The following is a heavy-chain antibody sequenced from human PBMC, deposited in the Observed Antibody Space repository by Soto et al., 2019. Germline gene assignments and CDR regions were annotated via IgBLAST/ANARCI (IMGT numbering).Heavy chain of an antibody. CDR2: IYYSGST. D-gene: IGHD1-26*01. CDR1: GGSISSYY. J-gene: IGHJ5*02. V-gene: IGHV4-59*01. CDR3: ARGSRRVGNWFDP. Sequence: SETLSLTCTVSGGSISSYYWSWIRQPPGKGLEWIGYIYYSGSTNYNPSLKSRVTISVDTSKNQFSLKLSSVTAADTAVYYCARGSRRVGNWFDPWGQGTLVTVS.